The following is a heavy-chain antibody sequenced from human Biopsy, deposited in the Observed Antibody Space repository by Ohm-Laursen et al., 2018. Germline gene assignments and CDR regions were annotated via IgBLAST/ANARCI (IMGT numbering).Heavy chain of an antibody. D-gene: IGHD5-12*01. J-gene: IGHJ4*02. V-gene: IGHV4-59*08. Sequence: SHTLSLTCTVSGGSITGDFWTWIRQTPEKGLEWIGYRFHSGSPIYNPSLQSRVTISIDTSKNQFSLTLSSVSAADTAVYYCARLSRRGYIIFFDYWGRGTRVTVSS. CDR2: RFHSGSP. CDR3: ARLSRRGYIIFFDY. CDR1: GGSITGDF.